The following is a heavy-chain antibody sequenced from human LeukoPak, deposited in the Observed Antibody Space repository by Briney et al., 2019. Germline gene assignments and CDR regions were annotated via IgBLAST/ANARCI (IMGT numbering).Heavy chain of an antibody. Sequence: SETLSLTCTVSGGSISSYYWSWIRQPPGKGLEWIGYINYSGSTNYNPSLKSRVTISLDTSKNQFSLKLSSVTAADTAVYYCARAIVGHYTGLYYMDVWGKGTTVTISS. CDR3: ARAIVGHYTGLYYMDV. CDR1: GGSISSYY. D-gene: IGHD2-21*01. CDR2: INYSGST. V-gene: IGHV4-59*01. J-gene: IGHJ6*03.